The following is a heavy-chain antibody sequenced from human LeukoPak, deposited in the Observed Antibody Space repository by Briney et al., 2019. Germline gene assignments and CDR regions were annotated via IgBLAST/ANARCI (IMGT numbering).Heavy chain of an antibody. D-gene: IGHD2-8*01. J-gene: IGHJ4*02. CDR1: GFTFSSYA. V-gene: IGHV1-69*01. Sequence: GGSLRLSCAASGFTFSSYAISWVRQAPGQGLEWMGGIIPIFGTANYAQKFQGRVTITADESTSTAYMELSSLRSEDTAVYYCARDEGYCTNGVCSYFDYWGQGTLVTVSS. CDR3: ARDEGYCTNGVCSYFDY. CDR2: IIPIFGTA.